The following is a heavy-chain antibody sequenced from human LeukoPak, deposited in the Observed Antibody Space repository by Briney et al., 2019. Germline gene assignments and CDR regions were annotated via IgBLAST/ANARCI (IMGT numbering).Heavy chain of an antibody. Sequence: MTSETLSLTCSVSGGSISSHYWNWIRQPAGKGLEWIGHIYTSGSTNYNPSLRSRVTISVDKSKNYFSLRLTSMTAADTAVYYCARSYGSGWYGFDSWGQGTLVTVSS. D-gene: IGHD6-19*01. V-gene: IGHV4-4*07. CDR1: GGSISSHY. J-gene: IGHJ5*01. CDR3: ARSYGSGWYGFDS. CDR2: IYTSGST.